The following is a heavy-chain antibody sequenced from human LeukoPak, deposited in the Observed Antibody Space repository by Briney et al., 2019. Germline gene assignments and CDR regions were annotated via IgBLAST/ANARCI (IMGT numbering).Heavy chain of an antibody. CDR1: GGSISSYY. CDR2: IYYSGST. J-gene: IGHJ6*03. Sequence: SETLSLTCTVSGGSISSYYWSWIRQPPGKELEWIGYIYYSGSTNYNPSLKSRVTISVDTSKNQFSLKLSSVTAADTAVYYCARGKVYYYMDVWGKGTTVTVSS. V-gene: IGHV4-59*01. CDR3: ARGKVYYYMDV.